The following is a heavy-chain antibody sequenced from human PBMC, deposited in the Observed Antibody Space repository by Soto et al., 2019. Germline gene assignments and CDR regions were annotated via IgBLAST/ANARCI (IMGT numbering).Heavy chain of an antibody. D-gene: IGHD5-12*01. CDR1: GVSISSGGYY. CDR3: ARARYSGYGNYYYYGMDV. CDR2: IYYSGST. V-gene: IGHV4-31*03. Sequence: SETLSLTCTVSGVSISSGGYYWSWIRQHPGKGLEWIGYIYYSGSTYYNPSLKSRVTISVDTSKNQFSLKLSSVTAADTAVYYCARARYSGYGNYYYYGMDVWGQGTTVTVSS. J-gene: IGHJ6*02.